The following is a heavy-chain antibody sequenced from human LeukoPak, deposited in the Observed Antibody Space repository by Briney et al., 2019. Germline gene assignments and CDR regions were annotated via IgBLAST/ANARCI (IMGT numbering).Heavy chain of an antibody. Sequence: ASVKVSCKASGYTFTGYYMHWVRQAPGQGLEWMGWINPNSGGTNYAQKFQGRVTMTRDTSISTAYMELSRLRSDDTAVYYCARDARLLWFGEPSYFDYWGQGTLVTVSS. V-gene: IGHV1-2*02. CDR2: INPNSGGT. D-gene: IGHD3-10*01. CDR1: GYTFTGYY. CDR3: ARDARLLWFGEPSYFDY. J-gene: IGHJ4*02.